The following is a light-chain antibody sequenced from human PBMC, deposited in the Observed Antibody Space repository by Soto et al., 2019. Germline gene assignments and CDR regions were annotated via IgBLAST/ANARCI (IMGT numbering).Light chain of an antibody. Sequence: EIVLTQSPGTLSLSPGESATLSCRASQNVGSTSLAWYQQRPGQVPRLLISGTSTRATGIPDRFTGSGSGTDFPLTIIRLQPEDFAVYYCQHYGSSPRTFGQGTRV. V-gene: IGKV3-20*01. CDR3: QHYGSSPRT. J-gene: IGKJ1*01. CDR1: QNVGSTS. CDR2: GTS.